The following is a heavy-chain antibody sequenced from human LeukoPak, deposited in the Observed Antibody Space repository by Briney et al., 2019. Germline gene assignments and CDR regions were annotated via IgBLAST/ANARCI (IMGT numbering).Heavy chain of an antibody. J-gene: IGHJ4*02. V-gene: IGHV3-21*01. Sequence: GGSLRPSCAAPGFTFSSYSMNWVRQAPGKGLEWVSSISSSSSYIYYADSVKGRFTISRDNAKNSLYLQMNSLRAEDTAVYYCARDDYSNYGATNDYWGQGTLVTVSS. CDR3: ARDDYSNYGATNDY. CDR1: GFTFSSYS. CDR2: ISSSSSYI. D-gene: IGHD4-11*01.